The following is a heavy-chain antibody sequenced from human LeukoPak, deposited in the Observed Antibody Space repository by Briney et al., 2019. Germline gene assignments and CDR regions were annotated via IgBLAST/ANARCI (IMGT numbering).Heavy chain of an antibody. Sequence: GGSLRLPCAASGFIFSNYAMSWVRQAPGKGLQWVSAFSGSGGSTYYADSVKGRFTISRDNSRNTLYLQMNSLRAEDTAVYYCAKDGYYDSSAYYYVRYFDLWGRGTLVTVSS. V-gene: IGHV3-23*01. CDR2: FSGSGGST. J-gene: IGHJ2*01. CDR3: AKDGYYDSSAYYYVRYFDL. CDR1: GFIFSNYA. D-gene: IGHD3-22*01.